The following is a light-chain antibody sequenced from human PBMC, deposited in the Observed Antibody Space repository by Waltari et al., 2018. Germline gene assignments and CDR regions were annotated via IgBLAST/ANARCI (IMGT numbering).Light chain of an antibody. Sequence: YQEHQRTVHYLRFYGSNNRASWFPDHVWGSKSGTSASLAITGLQAEDEADYYCQSYDSGRSGGVFGGGTKLTVL. CDR2: GSN. V-gene: IGLV1-40*01. CDR3: QSYDSGRSGGV. J-gene: IGLJ3*02.